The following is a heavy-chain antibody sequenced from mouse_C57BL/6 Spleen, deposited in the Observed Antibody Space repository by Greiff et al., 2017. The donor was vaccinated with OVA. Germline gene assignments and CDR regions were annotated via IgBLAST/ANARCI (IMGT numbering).Heavy chain of an antibody. V-gene: IGHV10-1*01. CDR1: GFSFNTYA. CDR3: VRHYDYDGYAMDY. D-gene: IGHD2-4*01. Sequence: EVQLVESGGGLVQPKGSLKLSCAASGFSFNTYAMNWVRQAPGKGLEWVARIRSKSNNYATYYADSVKDRFTISRDDSESMLYLQMNNLKTEDTAMYYCVRHYDYDGYAMDYWGQGTSVTVSS. J-gene: IGHJ4*01. CDR2: IRSKSNNYAT.